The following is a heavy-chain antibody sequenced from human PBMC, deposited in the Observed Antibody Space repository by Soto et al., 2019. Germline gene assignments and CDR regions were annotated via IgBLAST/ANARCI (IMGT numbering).Heavy chain of an antibody. CDR2: IIPIFGTA. J-gene: IGHJ4*02. V-gene: IGHV1-69*12. Sequence: QVQLVQSGAEVKKPGSSVKVSCKASGGTFSSYAISWVRQAPGQGLEWMGGIIPIFGTANYAQKFQGRVXIXAXVATSTAYMELSSLRSEDTAVYYFASSGDYADRLRYWGQGTLVTVSS. CDR3: ASSGDYADRLRY. CDR1: GGTFSSYA. D-gene: IGHD4-17*01.